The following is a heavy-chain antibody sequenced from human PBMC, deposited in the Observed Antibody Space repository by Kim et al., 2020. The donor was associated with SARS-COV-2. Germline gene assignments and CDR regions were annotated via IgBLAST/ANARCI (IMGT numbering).Heavy chain of an antibody. D-gene: IGHD1-26*01. CDR3: ARQRGVGKVVYFDY. V-gene: IGHV5-51*01. J-gene: IGHJ4*02. Sequence: SPSFQGQVTISADKSISTAYLQWSSLKASDTAMYYCARQRGVGKVVYFDYWGQGTLVTVSS.